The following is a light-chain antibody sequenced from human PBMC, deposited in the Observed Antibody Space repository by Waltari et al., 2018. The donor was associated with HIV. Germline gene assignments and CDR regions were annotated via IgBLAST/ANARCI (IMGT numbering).Light chain of an antibody. CDR3: CSYAGSPWV. J-gene: IGLJ3*02. V-gene: IGLV2-23*02. CDR1: RSDVGRYNL. CDR2: EVS. Sequence: QSPLTQPASVSGSPGLSIPISCPRTRSDVGRYNLVSWYQQHPGKAPKLMIYEVSKRPPGVSNRFSGSKSGNTASLTISGLQAEDEANYYCCSYAGSPWVFGGGTKLTVL.